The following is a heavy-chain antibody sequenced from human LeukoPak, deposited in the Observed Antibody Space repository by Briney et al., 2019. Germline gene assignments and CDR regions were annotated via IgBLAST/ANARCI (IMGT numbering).Heavy chain of an antibody. CDR2: INDDGSST. Sequence: PGGSLRLSCAASGFTFSSYWMHWVRQVPGKGMVWVSRINDDGSSTNYADSVKGRFTISRDNAKNTLYLQMNSLRAEDTAVYYCAREVYSSGWHFDYWGQGTLVTVSS. V-gene: IGHV3-74*01. CDR3: AREVYSSGWHFDY. J-gene: IGHJ4*02. D-gene: IGHD6-19*01. CDR1: GFTFSSYW.